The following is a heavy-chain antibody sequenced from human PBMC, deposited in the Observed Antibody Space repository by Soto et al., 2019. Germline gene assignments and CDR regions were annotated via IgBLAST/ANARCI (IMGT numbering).Heavy chain of an antibody. J-gene: IGHJ5*01. CDR2: IYHTGST. CDR1: GYSIGTAYY. D-gene: IGHD1-26*01. Sequence: SETLSLTCAVSGYSIGTAYYWGWLRQPPGKELQWIGTIYHTGSTFSNASLKSRVTISLDTSRNHFSLKVTSATVTDFIVRENW. V-gene: IGHV4-38-2*01. CDR3: W.